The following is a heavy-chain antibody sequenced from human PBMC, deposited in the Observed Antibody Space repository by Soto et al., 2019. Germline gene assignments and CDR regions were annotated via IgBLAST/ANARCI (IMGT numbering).Heavy chain of an antibody. V-gene: IGHV3-33*01. CDR2: IWYDGSNK. J-gene: IGHJ4*02. Sequence: QVQLVESGGGVVQPGRSLRLSCAASGFTFSSYGMHWVRQAPGKGLEWVAVIWYDGSNKYYADSVKGRFTISRDNSKNTLYLQMNSLRAEDTAVYYCARTKNWNYFDYWGQGTLVTVSS. CDR1: GFTFSSYG. CDR3: ARTKNWNYFDY. D-gene: IGHD1-1*01.